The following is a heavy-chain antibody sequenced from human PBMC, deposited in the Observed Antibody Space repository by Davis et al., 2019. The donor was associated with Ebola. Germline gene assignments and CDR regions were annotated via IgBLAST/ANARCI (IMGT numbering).Heavy chain of an antibody. CDR3: AREAYSNYHGMDV. CDR1: GGSFSGYY. V-gene: IGHV4-34*01. CDR2: IYYSGST. D-gene: IGHD4-11*01. Sequence: SETLSLTCAVYGGSFSGYYWSWIRQHPGKGLEWIGYIYYSGSTYYNPSLKSRVTISVDTSKNQFSLKLSSVTAADTAVYYCAREAYSNYHGMDVWGQGTTVTVSS. J-gene: IGHJ6*02.